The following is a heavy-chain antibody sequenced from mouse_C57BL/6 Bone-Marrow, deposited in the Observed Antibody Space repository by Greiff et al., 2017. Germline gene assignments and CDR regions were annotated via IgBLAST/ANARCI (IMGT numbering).Heavy chain of an antibody. CDR1: GYTFTGYW. J-gene: IGHJ2*01. V-gene: IGHV1-9*01. CDR2: ILPGSGST. D-gene: IGHD1-1*01. CDR3: ARDSHYYGSSYDYFDY. Sequence: VQLQQSGAELMKPGASVKLSCKATGYTFTGYWIEWVKQRPGHGLEWIGEILPGSGSTNYNEKFKGKATFTADTSSNTAYMQLSSLTTEDSALYYCARDSHYYGSSYDYFDYWGQGTTLTVSS.